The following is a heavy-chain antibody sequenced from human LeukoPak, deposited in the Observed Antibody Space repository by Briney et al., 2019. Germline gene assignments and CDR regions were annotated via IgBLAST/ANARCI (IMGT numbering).Heavy chain of an antibody. CDR1: GFTFSNYN. CDR3: AGARGYYSPFDY. CDR2: IYRSGETT. Sequence: PGGSLRLSCATTGFTFSNYNMHWVRQAPGRGLEWFSYIYRSGETTYYADSVRGRFTISRDNAKNSLYLQMNSLRADDTAVYYCAGARGYYSPFDYWGQGALVTVSS. J-gene: IGHJ4*02. D-gene: IGHD3-22*01. V-gene: IGHV3-48*01.